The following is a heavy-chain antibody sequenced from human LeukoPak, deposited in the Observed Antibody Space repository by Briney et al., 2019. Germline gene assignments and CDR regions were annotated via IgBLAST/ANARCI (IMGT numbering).Heavy chain of an antibody. CDR2: INPNSGGT. CDR1: GYTFTGYY. D-gene: IGHD5-24*01. V-gene: IGHV1-2*02. J-gene: IGHJ5*02. Sequence: ASVKVSCTAPGYTFTGYYMHWVRQAPGQGLEWTGWINPNSGGTNYAQKFQGRVTLTRDMSTSTDYLELSSLRSEDTAVYYCARDNSVRDEAWWFNPWDQGTLVTVSS. CDR3: ARDNSVRDEAWWFNP.